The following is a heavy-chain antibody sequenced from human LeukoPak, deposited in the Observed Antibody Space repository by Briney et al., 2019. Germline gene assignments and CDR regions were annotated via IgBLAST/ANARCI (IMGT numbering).Heavy chain of an antibody. CDR1: GGSFSGYY. Sequence: SETLSLTCAVYGGSFSGYYWSWIRQPPGKGLEWIGEINHSGSTNYSPSLKSRVTISVDTSKNQFSLKLSSVTAADTAVYYCARKGRTVTTPPDYWGQGTLVTVSS. V-gene: IGHV4-34*01. J-gene: IGHJ4*02. D-gene: IGHD4-17*01. CDR2: INHSGST. CDR3: ARKGRTVTTPPDY.